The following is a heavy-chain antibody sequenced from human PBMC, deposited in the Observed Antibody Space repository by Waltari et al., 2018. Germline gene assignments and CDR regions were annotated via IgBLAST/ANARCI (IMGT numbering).Heavy chain of an antibody. D-gene: IGHD2-8*01. CDR3: ARHPAMTIMLWYFDL. CDR1: GGSIRSSRYY. V-gene: IGHV4-39*01. J-gene: IGHJ2*01. CDR2: IYYRGST. Sequence: QLQLQESGPGLVKPSETLSLTCTVSGGSIRSSRYYWGWIRQPPGKGREWIGSIYYRGSTYYNPSLKSRVTIAVDTSKNQFSLKLSSVTAADTAVYYCARHPAMTIMLWYFDLWGRGTLVTVSS.